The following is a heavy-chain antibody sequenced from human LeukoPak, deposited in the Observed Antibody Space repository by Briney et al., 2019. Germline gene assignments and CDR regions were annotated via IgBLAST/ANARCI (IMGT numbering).Heavy chain of an antibody. D-gene: IGHD7-27*01. Sequence: SETLSLTCTVSGGSISSYYWSWIRQPPGKGLEWIGEINHSGSTNYNPSLKSRVTISVDTSKNQISLKLSSVTAADTAVYYCARQSGDLGYWGQGTLVTVSS. CDR1: GGSISSYY. CDR3: ARQSGDLGY. CDR2: INHSGST. J-gene: IGHJ4*02. V-gene: IGHV4-34*01.